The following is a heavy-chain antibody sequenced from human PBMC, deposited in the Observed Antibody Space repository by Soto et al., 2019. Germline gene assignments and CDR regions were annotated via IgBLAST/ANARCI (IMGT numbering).Heavy chain of an antibody. J-gene: IGHJ4*02. Sequence: SETLSLTCAVSGGSVSSSDWWNWVRQPPGKGLEWIGEINPGGKSNYNPSLKSRLNISLDKSKKQFSLKLSSVTAADTAVYMCDVYNQLRHFDYWGPGTLVTVSS. CDR2: INPGGKS. CDR3: DVYNQLRHFDY. D-gene: IGHD2-2*01. CDR1: GGSVSSSDW. V-gene: IGHV4-4*02.